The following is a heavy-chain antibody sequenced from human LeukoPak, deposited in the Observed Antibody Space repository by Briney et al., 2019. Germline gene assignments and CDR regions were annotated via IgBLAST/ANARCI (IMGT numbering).Heavy chain of an antibody. CDR1: GYTFTDYN. CDR2: INPNSGDT. CDR3: ASKYYDASGSREAFDV. V-gene: IGHV1-2*02. J-gene: IGHJ3*01. Sequence: ASVKVSCKAYGYTFTDYNMFWVRQAPGQGLEWMGWINPNSGDTEYAQKFLGRVTMTRDTAISTAYMEMRRLRSDDTAVYYWASKYYDASGSREAFDVWGQGTMVTVSS. D-gene: IGHD3-22*01.